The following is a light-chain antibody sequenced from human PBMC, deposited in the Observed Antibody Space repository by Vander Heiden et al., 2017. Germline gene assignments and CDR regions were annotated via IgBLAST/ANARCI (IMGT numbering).Light chain of an antibody. Sequence: EIVLTQSPATLSLSPGDRAALSCRASQSVSSYLAWYQQKPGQAPRLLIFDASTMATGIPSRFSGSGSGTDFTLTISSLEPEDFAVYYCQQRINWPLTFGAGTKVEIK. CDR3: QQRINWPLT. V-gene: IGKV3-11*01. CDR1: QSVSSY. J-gene: IGKJ4*01. CDR2: DAS.